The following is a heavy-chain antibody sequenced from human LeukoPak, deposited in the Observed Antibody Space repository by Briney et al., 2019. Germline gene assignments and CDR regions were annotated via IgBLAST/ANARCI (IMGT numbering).Heavy chain of an antibody. J-gene: IGHJ5*02. Sequence: GGSLRLSCAASGFTFSSYAMSWVRQAPGKGLEWVSSISGSGGSTYYADSVKGRFTISRDNSKNALYLQMNGLRAEDTAVYYCAKVYIVVVPAADLWGQGTLVTVSS. V-gene: IGHV3-23*01. D-gene: IGHD2-2*01. CDR3: AKVYIVVVPAADL. CDR1: GFTFSSYA. CDR2: ISGSGGST.